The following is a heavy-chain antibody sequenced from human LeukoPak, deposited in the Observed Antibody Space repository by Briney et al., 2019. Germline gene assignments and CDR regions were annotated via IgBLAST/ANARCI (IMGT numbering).Heavy chain of an antibody. CDR3: ARVTTGGYYNY. CDR2: IYTSGST. Sequence: SQTLSLTCSVSGGSISSGSYYWSWIRQPAGKGLEWIGRIYTSGSTNYNPSLKSRVTMSFDASSNQFSLRLSSVTAADTAVYYCARVTTGGYYNYWGQGTLVTVSS. CDR1: GGSISSGSYY. D-gene: IGHD3-22*01. V-gene: IGHV4-61*02. J-gene: IGHJ4*02.